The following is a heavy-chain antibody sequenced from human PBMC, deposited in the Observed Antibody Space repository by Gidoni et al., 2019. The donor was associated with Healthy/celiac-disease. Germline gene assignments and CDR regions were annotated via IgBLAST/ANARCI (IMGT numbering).Heavy chain of an antibody. J-gene: IGHJ3*02. CDR1: GGSISSSSYY. Sequence: QLQLQESGPGLVKPSETLSLTCTVSGGSISSSSYYWGWIRQPPGKGLEWIGSIYYSGSTDYNPSLKSRVTISVDTSKNQFALKLSSVTAADTAVYYCARRAGIAVAGRNNDAFDIWGQGTMVTVSS. CDR3: ARRAGIAVAGRNNDAFDI. V-gene: IGHV4-39*01. CDR2: IYYSGST. D-gene: IGHD6-19*01.